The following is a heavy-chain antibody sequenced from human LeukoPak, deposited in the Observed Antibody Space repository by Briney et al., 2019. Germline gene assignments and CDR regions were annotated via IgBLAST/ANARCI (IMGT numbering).Heavy chain of an antibody. CDR2: ISSSGRTT. J-gene: IGHJ5*02. V-gene: IGHV3-48*03. CDR3: ARPMDILTGYYNLWFDP. CDR1: GFTFSTYE. D-gene: IGHD3-9*01. Sequence: PGGSLRLSCAASGFTFSTYEMSWVRQTPGRGLEWVAYISSSGRTTYYADSVKGRFTISRDDAKNSLYLQMNRLRAEDTAVYYCARPMDILTGYYNLWFDPWGQGTLVTVSS.